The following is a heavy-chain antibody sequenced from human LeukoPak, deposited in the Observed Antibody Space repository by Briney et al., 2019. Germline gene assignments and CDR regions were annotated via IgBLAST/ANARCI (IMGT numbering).Heavy chain of an antibody. V-gene: IGHV4-34*01. Sequence: PSETLSLTCAVYGGSFSGYYWSWIRQPPGKGLEWIGEINHSGSTNYNPSLKSRVTISVDTSKNQFSLKLRSVTAADTAVYYCARLSRIAAAGIRKNYWYFDLWGRGTLVTVSS. D-gene: IGHD6-13*01. CDR3: ARLSRIAAAGIRKNYWYFDL. J-gene: IGHJ2*01. CDR1: GGSFSGYY. CDR2: INHSGST.